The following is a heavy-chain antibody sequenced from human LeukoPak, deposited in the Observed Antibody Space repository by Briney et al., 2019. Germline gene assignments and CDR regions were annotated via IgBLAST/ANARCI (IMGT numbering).Heavy chain of an antibody. CDR1: GFIFSTYG. CDR3: DNSAVFGY. D-gene: IGHD2/OR15-2a*01. V-gene: IGHV3-33*01. J-gene: IGHJ4*02. Sequence: GGSLRLSCAASGFIFSTYGMHWVRQAPGKGLEWVALIWNDGTNTYYADSVKGRFTISRDNSKNTLYLQMNSLRAEDTAVYYCDNSAVFGYWGQGTLVTVSS. CDR2: IWNDGTNT.